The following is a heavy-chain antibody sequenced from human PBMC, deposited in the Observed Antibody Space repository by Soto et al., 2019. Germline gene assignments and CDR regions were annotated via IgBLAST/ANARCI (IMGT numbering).Heavy chain of an antibody. CDR3: AMTVIETGWFDP. CDR2: MNPNSGHT. J-gene: IGHJ5*02. D-gene: IGHD2-21*01. Sequence: QVQLVQSGAEVKKPGASVKVSCKASGYTFTSYDINWVRQATGQGLEWMGWMNPNSGHTGYAERFQGRVTMTRDTSISTAYMELSSLRSEDTAVYYCAMTVIETGWFDPWGQGTLVTVSS. CDR1: GYTFTSYD. V-gene: IGHV1-8*01.